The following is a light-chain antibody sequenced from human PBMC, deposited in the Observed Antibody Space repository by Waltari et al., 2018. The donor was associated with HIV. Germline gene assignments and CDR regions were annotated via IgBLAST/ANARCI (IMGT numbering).Light chain of an antibody. CDR3: QTWGSGIWV. J-gene: IGLJ3*02. V-gene: IGLV4-69*01. Sequence: QRVLTQSPSASASLGASVTLTCTPSSDFSDYAIAWHQQHPAKGPRYLMKVYNYCSHYTGDGTPDRCSCSSSGAQRYLIISSLQSEDEADYYCQTWGSGIWVFGGGTKLTVL. CDR1: SDFSDYA. CDR2: VYNYCSH.